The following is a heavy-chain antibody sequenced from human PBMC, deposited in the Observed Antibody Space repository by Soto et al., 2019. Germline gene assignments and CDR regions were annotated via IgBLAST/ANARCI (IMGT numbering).Heavy chain of an antibody. CDR1: DDSINSDKYY. Sequence: QLQLQESGPGLVKPSETLSLTSSVSDDSINSDKYYWRWIRQPPGKGLEWIGSIYYRGNAYYNPSLQTRVTISLDKSRSQFSLKLNSVTAADSAVYFCARLEGLATFSYYFDFWGPGALVTVSS. J-gene: IGHJ4*02. CDR2: IYYRGNA. CDR3: ARLEGLATFSYYFDF. V-gene: IGHV4-39*01. D-gene: IGHD3-9*01.